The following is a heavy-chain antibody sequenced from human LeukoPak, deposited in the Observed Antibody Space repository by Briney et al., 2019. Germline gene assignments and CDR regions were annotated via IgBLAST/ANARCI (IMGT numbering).Heavy chain of an antibody. Sequence: GALVLSCAPSGFPFSRHGMHWVRQAPGKGLEWVAIISNDGSRKYYARSVEGRFTISRDNSKNTLYLQMDSLRAEDTAVYYCARDRAWNYFDYWGQGTLVTVSS. CDR1: GFPFSRHG. D-gene: IGHD3-3*01. J-gene: IGHJ4*02. CDR2: ISNDGSRK. CDR3: ARDRAWNYFDY. V-gene: IGHV3-30*03.